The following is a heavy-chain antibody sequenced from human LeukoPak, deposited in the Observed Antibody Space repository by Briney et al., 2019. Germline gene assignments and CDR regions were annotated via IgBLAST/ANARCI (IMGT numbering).Heavy chain of an antibody. V-gene: IGHV3-21*01. CDR1: GFTFSSYS. J-gene: IGHJ4*02. CDR2: ISSSSSYI. D-gene: IGHD3-22*01. CDR3: ARDGPYYYDSSGFDY. Sequence: GGSLRLSCAASGFTFSSYSTNWVRQAPGKGLEWVSSISSSSSYIYYADSVKGRFTISRDNAKNSLYLQMNSLRAEDTAVYYCARDGPYYYDSSGFDYWGQGTLVTVSS.